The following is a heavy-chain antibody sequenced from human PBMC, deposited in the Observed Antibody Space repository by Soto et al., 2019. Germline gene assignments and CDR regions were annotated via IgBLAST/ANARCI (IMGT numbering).Heavy chain of an antibody. CDR1: GFTFSSYA. V-gene: IGHV3-64D*06. Sequence: GGSLRLSCSASGFTFSSYAMHWVRQAPGKGLEYVSAISSNGGSTYYADSVKGRFTISRDNSKNTLYLHMSSLRAEDTAGYYCVKGSSRWYYSEYFQHWGQGTLVTVSS. J-gene: IGHJ1*01. D-gene: IGHD6-13*01. CDR3: VKGSSRWYYSEYFQH. CDR2: ISSNGGST.